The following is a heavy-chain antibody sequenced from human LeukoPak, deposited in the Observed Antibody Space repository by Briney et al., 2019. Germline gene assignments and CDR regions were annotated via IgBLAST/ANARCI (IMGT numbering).Heavy chain of an antibody. CDR1: GGSLSSGGYY. Sequence: SQTLSLTCTVSGGSLSSGGYYWSWIRQHPGKGLEWIGYIYYSGSTYYNPSLKSRVTLSVDTSKNQFSLKLSSVTAADTAVYYCARGRDSYNSYFDYWGQGTLVTVSS. CDR2: IYYSGST. D-gene: IGHD5-24*01. J-gene: IGHJ4*02. CDR3: ARGRDSYNSYFDY. V-gene: IGHV4-31*03.